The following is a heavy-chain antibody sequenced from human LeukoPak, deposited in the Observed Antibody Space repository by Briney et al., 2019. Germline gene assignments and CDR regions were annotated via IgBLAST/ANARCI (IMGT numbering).Heavy chain of an antibody. D-gene: IGHD1-14*01. CDR2: IYSAGST. V-gene: IGHV3-53*01. Sequence: PGGSLRLSCVASGFTVSSNYMSWVRQAPGKGLEWVSVIYSAGSTYYADSVKGRFSISRDNSKNTLYLQMNSLRVEDTAVYYCARDLSPWETRNPDAFDIWGQGTMVTVSS. CDR1: GFTVSSNY. CDR3: ARDLSPWETRNPDAFDI. J-gene: IGHJ3*02.